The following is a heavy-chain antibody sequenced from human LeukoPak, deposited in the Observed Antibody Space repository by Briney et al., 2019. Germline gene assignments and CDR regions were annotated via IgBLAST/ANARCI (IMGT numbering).Heavy chain of an antibody. J-gene: IGHJ6*03. D-gene: IGHD3-10*01. CDR3: ARAVVEFYYYGSEYYYYMDV. Sequence: GGSLRLSCAASGFTFSSYWMSWVRQAPGKGLEWVANIKQDGSEKYYVDSVKGRFTISRDNAKNSLYLQMNSLRAEDTAVYYCARAVVEFYYYGSEYYYYMDVWGKGTTVTISS. CDR1: GFTFSSYW. CDR2: IKQDGSEK. V-gene: IGHV3-7*04.